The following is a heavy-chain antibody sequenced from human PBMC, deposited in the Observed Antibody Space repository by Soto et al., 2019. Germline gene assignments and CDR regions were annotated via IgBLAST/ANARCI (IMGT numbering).Heavy chain of an antibody. D-gene: IGHD3-22*01. V-gene: IGHV4-31*03. CDR2: IYYSGST. CDR3: ARDRGYYYDSSGYYEGDWFDP. Sequence: PSETLSLTCTVSGGSISSGGYYWSWIRQHPGKGLEWIGYIYYSGSTYYNQSLKSRVTISVDTSKNQFSLKLSSVTAADTAVYYCARDRGYYYDSSGYYEGDWFDPWGQGTLVTVST. CDR1: GGSISSGGYY. J-gene: IGHJ5*02.